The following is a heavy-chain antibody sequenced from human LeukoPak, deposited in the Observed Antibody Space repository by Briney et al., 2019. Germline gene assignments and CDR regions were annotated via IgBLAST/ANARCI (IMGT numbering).Heavy chain of an antibody. J-gene: IGHJ4*02. V-gene: IGHV3-23*01. Sequence: GRSLRLSCAASGFTFSSYAMHWVRQAPGKGLEWVSAISGSGGSTYYADSVKGRFTISRDNSKNTLYLQMNSLRAEDTAVYYCARYDFWSGYSPIDYWGQGTLVTVSS. CDR1: GFTFSSYA. CDR2: ISGSGGST. CDR3: ARYDFWSGYSPIDY. D-gene: IGHD3-3*01.